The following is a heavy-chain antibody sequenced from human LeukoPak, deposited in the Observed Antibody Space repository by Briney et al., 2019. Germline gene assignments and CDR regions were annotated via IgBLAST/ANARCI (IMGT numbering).Heavy chain of an antibody. Sequence: GESLKISCQGSGYSFTTYWIAWVRQMPGKGLEWMGIIYPDDSDTRYSPSFQGQVTISADKSISTAYLQWSSLKASDTAMYYCARQNPNIAGYNDYWGQGTLVTVSS. CDR1: GYSFTTYW. J-gene: IGHJ4*02. V-gene: IGHV5-51*01. CDR3: ARQNPNIAGYNDY. D-gene: IGHD6-13*01. CDR2: IYPDDSDT.